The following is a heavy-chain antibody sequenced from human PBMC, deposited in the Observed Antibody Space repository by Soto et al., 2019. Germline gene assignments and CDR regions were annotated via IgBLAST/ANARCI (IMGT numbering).Heavy chain of an antibody. J-gene: IGHJ2*01. Sequence: EVQLVESGGSLVQPGGSLRLSCAASGFTVSSSYMGWVRQAPGKGLEWVSSIYSGANTYYADSVRGRFTISTDNSKDTLYLQMNSLRVDDTAMYYCARHVGFYWYFDLWGRGTLVTVSS. D-gene: IGHD1-26*01. CDR2: IYSGANT. CDR3: ARHVGFYWYFDL. V-gene: IGHV3-66*04. CDR1: GFTVSSSY.